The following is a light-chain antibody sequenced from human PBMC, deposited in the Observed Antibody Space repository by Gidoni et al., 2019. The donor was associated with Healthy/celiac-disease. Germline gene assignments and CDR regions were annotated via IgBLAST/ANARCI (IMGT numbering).Light chain of an antibody. Sequence: EIVLTPSPATLSVSPGERATLSCRASQRVSSYLAWYPQKPGQAPRLLIYDASNRATGIPARFSGSGSGTDFTLTISSLEPEDFAVYYCQQRSPPPLTFGPGTKVDI. CDR1: QRVSSY. CDR2: DAS. J-gene: IGKJ3*01. CDR3: QQRSPPPLT. V-gene: IGKV3-11*01.